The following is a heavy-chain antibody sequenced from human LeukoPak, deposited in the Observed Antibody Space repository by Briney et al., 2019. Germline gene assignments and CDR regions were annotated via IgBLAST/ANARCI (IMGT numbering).Heavy chain of an antibody. D-gene: IGHD6-19*01. CDR2: INPNSGGT. J-gene: IGHJ5*02. Sequence: ASVKVSCKASGYTFSDYYMHWVRQAPGQGLEWMGWINPNSGGTNYAQKFQGRVTMTRDTSISTAYMELSRLRFDDTAVYYCAREGEYSSGSNWFDPWGQGTLVTVSS. V-gene: IGHV1-2*02. CDR3: AREGEYSSGSNWFDP. CDR1: GYTFSDYY.